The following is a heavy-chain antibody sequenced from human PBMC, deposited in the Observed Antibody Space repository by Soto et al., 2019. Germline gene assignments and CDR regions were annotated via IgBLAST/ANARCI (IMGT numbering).Heavy chain of an antibody. CDR2: INHSGST. CDR3: ASLITMVRGVIKNNDY. J-gene: IGHJ4*02. Sequence: QVQLQQWGAGLLKPSETLSLTCAVYGGSFSGYYWSWIRQPPGKGLEWIGEINHSGSTNYNPSLKSRVTISVDTSKNQLSLKLSSVTAADTAVYYCASLITMVRGVIKNNDYWGQGTLVTVSS. CDR1: GGSFSGYY. V-gene: IGHV4-34*01. D-gene: IGHD3-10*01.